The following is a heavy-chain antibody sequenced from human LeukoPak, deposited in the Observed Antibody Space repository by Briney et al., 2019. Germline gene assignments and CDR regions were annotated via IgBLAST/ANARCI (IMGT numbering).Heavy chain of an antibody. CDR1: GYSISSGYY. CDR3: ASPGIAAAGTSQVYGY. V-gene: IGHV4-38-2*02. J-gene: IGHJ4*02. CDR2: IYYSGST. Sequence: SETLSLTCTVSGYSISSGYYWGWIRQPPGKGLEWIGSIYYSGSTYYNPSLKSRVTISVDTSKNQFSLKLSSVTAADTAVYYCASPGIAAAGTSQVYGYWGQGTLVTVSS. D-gene: IGHD6-13*01.